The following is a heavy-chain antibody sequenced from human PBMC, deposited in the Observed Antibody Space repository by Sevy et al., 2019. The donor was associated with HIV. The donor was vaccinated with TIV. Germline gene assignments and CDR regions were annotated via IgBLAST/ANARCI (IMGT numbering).Heavy chain of an antibody. J-gene: IGHJ6*02. D-gene: IGHD4-17*01. V-gene: IGHV3-7*01. CDR1: KFTFSRYC. CDR2: IKQDGSEK. CDR3: AREGTTGPDYYYYYGMDV. Sequence: GGSLRLSCAASKFTFSRYCMTWVRQAPGRGLEWVANIKQDGSEKYYVESVKGRFTISRDNAKNSLYLQMNNLRAEDTAVYYCAREGTTGPDYYYYYGMDVWDQGTTVTVSS.